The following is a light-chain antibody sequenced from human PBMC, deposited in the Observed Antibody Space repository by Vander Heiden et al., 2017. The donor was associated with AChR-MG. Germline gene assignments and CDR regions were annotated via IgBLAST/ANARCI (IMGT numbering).Light chain of an antibody. CDR1: SSDVGGYNY. CDR3: SSYTSSSTPYV. V-gene: IGLV2-14*01. Sequence: QSSLPQPASVSGSPGRSITISCTGTSSDVGGYNYVYWYQQHPGKAPKLMIYDVSNRPSGVSNRFSGSKSGNTASLTISGLQAEDEADYYCSSYTSSSTPYVFGTGTKVTVL. CDR2: DVS. J-gene: IGLJ1*01.